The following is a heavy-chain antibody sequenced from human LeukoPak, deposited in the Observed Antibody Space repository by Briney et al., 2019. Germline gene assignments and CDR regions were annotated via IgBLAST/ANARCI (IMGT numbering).Heavy chain of an antibody. CDR2: INSDGSSR. D-gene: IGHD3-9*01. Sequence: GGSLRLSCAASGFTFSNYWMHWVRQAPGKGLVWVSRINSDGSSRNYADSVKGRFTISRDNAKNTLYLQMNSLRAEDTAVYYCANHLLRYFDWLHTGSLDYWGQGTLVTVSS. J-gene: IGHJ4*02. CDR1: GFTFSNYW. V-gene: IGHV3-74*01. CDR3: ANHLLRYFDWLHTGSLDY.